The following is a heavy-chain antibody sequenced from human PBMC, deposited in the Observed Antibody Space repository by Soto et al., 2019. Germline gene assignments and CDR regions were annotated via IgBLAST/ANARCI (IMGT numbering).Heavy chain of an antibody. CDR2: IWYDGSNK. J-gene: IGHJ4*02. D-gene: IGHD6-6*01. Sequence: QVKLVESGGGVVQPGRSLRLSCAASGFTFSSYGMRWVRQAPGKGMGWVAVIWYDGSNKYYADSVKGRFTISRDNSKNTRDLQMNSLRAEDTAVYYCARERGPLEYSSFDHRGQGTLVTVSS. V-gene: IGHV3-33*01. CDR3: ARERGPLEYSSFDH. CDR1: GFTFSSYG.